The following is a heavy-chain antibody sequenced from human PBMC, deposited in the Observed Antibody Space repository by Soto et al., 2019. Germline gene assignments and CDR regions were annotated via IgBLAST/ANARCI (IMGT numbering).Heavy chain of an antibody. CDR2: IHAGNGYT. V-gene: IGHV1-3*01. Sequence: QVQLVQSGAQGKKPGASVKVSCKASGYTFTLYTIHWVRQAPGQRLEWMGWIHAGNGYTKYSQNFQGRVTITRETSESTVYMEMSSLTSDDTGVFYCAGVQYSGNDLQLAFDIWCQGTTVTVSS. J-gene: IGHJ3*02. CDR3: AGVQYSGNDLQLAFDI. D-gene: IGHD5-12*01. CDR1: GYTFTLYT.